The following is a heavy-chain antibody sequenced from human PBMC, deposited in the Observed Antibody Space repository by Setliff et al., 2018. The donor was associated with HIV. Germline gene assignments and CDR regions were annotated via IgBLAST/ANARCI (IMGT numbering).Heavy chain of an antibody. V-gene: IGHV5-51*01. CDR2: IYPSDSAT. D-gene: IGHD3-3*01. CDR1: GYSFTSHW. Sequence: GESLKISCKGSGYSFTSHWIAWVRQMPGQGLEWMGIIYPSDSATAYSPSFHGQITISADKSISTAYLQWSSLKASDTAIYYCARSHFITLFGVIYYPGYFDLWGRGTQVTVSS. J-gene: IGHJ2*01. CDR3: ARSHFITLFGVIYYPGYFDL.